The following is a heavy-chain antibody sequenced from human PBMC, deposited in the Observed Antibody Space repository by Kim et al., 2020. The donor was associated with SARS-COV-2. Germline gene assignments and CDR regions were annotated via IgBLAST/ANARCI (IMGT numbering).Heavy chain of an antibody. Sequence: GGSLRLSCAASGFTFSSYWMSWVRHAPGKGLEWVANIKQDGSEKYYVDSVKGRFTISRDNAKNSLYLQMNSLRAEDTAVYYCARDHDVWGSYRYGWYFDLWGRGTLVTVSS. CDR1: GFTFSSYW. D-gene: IGHD3-16*02. J-gene: IGHJ2*01. CDR2: IKQDGSEK. V-gene: IGHV3-7*01. CDR3: ARDHDVWGSYRYGWYFDL.